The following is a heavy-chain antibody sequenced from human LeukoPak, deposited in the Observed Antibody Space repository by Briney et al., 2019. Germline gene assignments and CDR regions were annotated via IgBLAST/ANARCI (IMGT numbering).Heavy chain of an antibody. Sequence: GGSLRLSCAASGFTFSNAWMSWVRQAPGKGLEWVGRIKSKTDGGTTDYAAPVKGRFTISRDDSKNTLYLQMNSLKTEDIAVYYCTTVKPYSYGFDYWGQGTLVTVSS. CDR3: TTVKPYSYGFDY. V-gene: IGHV3-15*01. CDR1: GFTFSNAW. J-gene: IGHJ4*02. CDR2: IKSKTDGGTT. D-gene: IGHD5-18*01.